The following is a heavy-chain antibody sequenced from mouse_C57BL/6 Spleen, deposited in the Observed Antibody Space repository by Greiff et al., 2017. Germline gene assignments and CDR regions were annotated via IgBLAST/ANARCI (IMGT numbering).Heavy chain of an antibody. V-gene: IGHV1-64*01. D-gene: IGHD2-2*01. Sequence: VQLQQPGAELVKPGASVKLSCKASGYTFTSYWMHWVKQRPGQGLEWIGMIHPNSGSTNYNEKFKSKATLTVDKSSSTAYMQLSSLTSEDSAVYYCAGLEGYDKYYFDYWGQGTTLTVSS. CDR1: GYTFTSYW. CDR2: IHPNSGST. J-gene: IGHJ2*01. CDR3: AGLEGYDKYYFDY.